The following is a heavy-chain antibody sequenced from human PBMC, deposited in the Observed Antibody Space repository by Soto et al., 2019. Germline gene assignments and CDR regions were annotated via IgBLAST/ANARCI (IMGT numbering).Heavy chain of an antibody. CDR3: ARLEGPWDKAWEDYYYGMDV. CDR1: GYSFTSYW. CDR2: IYPGDSDT. D-gene: IGHD5-18*01. V-gene: IGHV5-51*01. Sequence: PGGSLKISCNGSGYSFTSYWIGWVRQMPGKGLEWMGIIYPGDSDTRYSPSFQGQVTISADKSISTAYLQWSSLKASDTAMYYCARLEGPWDKAWEDYYYGMDVWGQGTTVTVSS. J-gene: IGHJ6*02.